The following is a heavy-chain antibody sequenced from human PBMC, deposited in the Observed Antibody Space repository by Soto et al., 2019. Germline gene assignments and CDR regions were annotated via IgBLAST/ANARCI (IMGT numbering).Heavy chain of an antibody. CDR3: AKDTFAYCSGGSCLYYYGMDV. D-gene: IGHD2-15*01. Sequence: QVQLVESGGGVVQPGRSLRLSCAAPGFTFTTYGMHWVRQAPGKGLEWVAVISYDGRTKYYADSVKGRFTVSRDNSNNPVYLQLNSLRADDTAVYYCAKDTFAYCSGGSCLYYYGMDVWGQGTTVTVSS. J-gene: IGHJ6*02. V-gene: IGHV3-30*18. CDR1: GFTFTTYG. CDR2: ISYDGRTK.